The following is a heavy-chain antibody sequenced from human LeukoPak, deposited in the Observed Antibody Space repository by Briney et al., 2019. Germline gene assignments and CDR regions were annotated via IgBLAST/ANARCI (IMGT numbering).Heavy chain of an antibody. CDR1: GDSIISYY. Sequence: SETLSLTCTVSGDSIISYYWSWIRQPPGKGLEWIGYIYYSGSTNYNPSLKSRVTISVDTSKNQFSLKLNSVSAADTAIYYCARDLKIGDNSGWYSFDYWGQGTLVTVSS. CDR2: IYYSGST. J-gene: IGHJ4*02. CDR3: ARDLKIGDNSGWYSFDY. V-gene: IGHV4-59*01. D-gene: IGHD6-19*01.